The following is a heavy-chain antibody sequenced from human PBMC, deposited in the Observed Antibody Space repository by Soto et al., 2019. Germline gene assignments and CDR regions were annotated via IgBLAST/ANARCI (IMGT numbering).Heavy chain of an antibody. CDR2: INPSGGST. Sequence: QVQLVQSGAEVKKPGASVKVSCKASGYTFTSYYFHWVRQAPGQGLEWVGLINPSGGSTTYARKFHRRLXMTRDTSTSTVYMELSSLRSEDTAVYFCARSNWNDVSYFDSWGQGTLVTVSS. J-gene: IGHJ4*02. D-gene: IGHD1-1*01. CDR3: ARSNWNDVSYFDS. CDR1: GYTFTSYY. V-gene: IGHV1-46*03.